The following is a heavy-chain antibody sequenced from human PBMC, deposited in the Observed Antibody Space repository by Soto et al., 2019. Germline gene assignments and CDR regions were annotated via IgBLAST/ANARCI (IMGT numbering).Heavy chain of an antibody. J-gene: IGHJ4*02. CDR2: MEPSSGKT. D-gene: IGHD2-2*01. CDR1: GYSFTSLD. V-gene: IGHV1-8*01. Sequence: ASVKVSCKASGYSFTSLDINWVRQTTGQGLEWMGWMEPSSGKTGYAQRFQDRVTMTRDTSINTAYMELRSLTSDDTAFYYCARGGNAGIDYWGQGTLVTVSS. CDR3: ARGGNAGIDY.